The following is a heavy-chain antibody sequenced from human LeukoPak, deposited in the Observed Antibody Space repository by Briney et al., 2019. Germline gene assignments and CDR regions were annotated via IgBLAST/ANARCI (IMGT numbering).Heavy chain of an antibody. V-gene: IGHV3-7*01. CDR3: AEGSNYGDSSF. D-gene: IGHD4-17*01. CDR2: IKPDGSER. CDR1: GFTFSSYW. J-gene: IGHJ4*02. Sequence: GGSLRLSCAASGFTFSSYWMSLLRHVPGKRPERVANIKPDGSERYYVDSVKGRFIVSRDNAKNSLFLQMNSLRAEDTAMYYCAEGSNYGDSSFWGQGTLVTVSS.